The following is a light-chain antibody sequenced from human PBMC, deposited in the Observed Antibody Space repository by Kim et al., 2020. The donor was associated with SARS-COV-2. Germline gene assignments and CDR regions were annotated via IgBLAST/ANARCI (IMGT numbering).Light chain of an antibody. CDR1: ALPNQY. J-gene: IGLJ3*02. CDR2: KDI. Sequence: VSPGQTARITCSGYALPNQYAYWYQQKPGQAPVLMIYKDIERPSGIPERFSGSSSGTTVTLTISGVQAEDEADYYCQAADSSGSWVFGGGTQLTVL. V-gene: IGLV3-25*03. CDR3: QAADSSGSWV.